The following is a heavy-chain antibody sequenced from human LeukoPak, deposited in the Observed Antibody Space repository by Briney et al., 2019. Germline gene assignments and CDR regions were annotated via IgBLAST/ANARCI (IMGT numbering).Heavy chain of an antibody. J-gene: IGHJ5*02. CDR1: GGSISSSSYY. Sequence: SETLSLTCTVSGGSISSSSYYWGWIRQPPGKGLEWIGSIYYSGSTYYNLSLKSRVTISVDTSKNQFSLKLSSVTAADTAVYYCARHVLAYCSSTSCYFGWFDPWGQGTLVTVSS. D-gene: IGHD2-2*01. CDR3: ARHVLAYCSSTSCYFGWFDP. V-gene: IGHV4-39*01. CDR2: IYYSGST.